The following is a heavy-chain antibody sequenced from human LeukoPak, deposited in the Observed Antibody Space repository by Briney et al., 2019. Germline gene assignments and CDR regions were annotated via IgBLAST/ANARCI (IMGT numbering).Heavy chain of an antibody. CDR3: ASSTITATLYY. CDR2: IWYDGSNK. V-gene: IGHV3-33*01. J-gene: IGHJ4*02. CDR1: GFTFSSYG. D-gene: IGHD5-24*01. Sequence: GGSLRLSCAASGFTFSSYGMHWVRQAPGKGLEWVAVIWYDGSNKYYADSVKGRFTISRDNSKNTLYLQMNSLRAEGTAVYYCASSTITATLYYWGQGTLVTVSS.